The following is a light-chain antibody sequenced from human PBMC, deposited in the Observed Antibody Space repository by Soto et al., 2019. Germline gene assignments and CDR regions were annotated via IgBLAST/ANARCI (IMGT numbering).Light chain of an antibody. V-gene: IGKV3-20*01. CDR1: QSVSSNY. Sequence: VVLTQSPGTLSLSPGERATLSCRASQSVSSNYLAWYQQKPGQAPRLLIYGASNRATGIPDRFSGSGSGTDFTLSISRLESEDYAMYYCQQYKSWPITFGQGTRLEIK. CDR2: GAS. J-gene: IGKJ5*01. CDR3: QQYKSWPIT.